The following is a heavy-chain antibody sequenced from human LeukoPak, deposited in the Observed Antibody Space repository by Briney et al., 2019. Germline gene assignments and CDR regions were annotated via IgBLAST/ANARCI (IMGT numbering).Heavy chain of an antibody. CDR1: GFTVSNKY. Sequence: GGSLRLSCAASGFTVSNKYMGWVRQAPGRGLEGVSSISSSSRYIYYADSVKGRFTISRDHAKNSLYLQMNSLRAEDTAVYYCARDGELGSPADAFDIWGQRSMVAVSS. D-gene: IGHD1-26*01. V-gene: IGHV3-21*01. J-gene: IGHJ3*02. CDR2: ISSSSRYI. CDR3: ARDGELGSPADAFDI.